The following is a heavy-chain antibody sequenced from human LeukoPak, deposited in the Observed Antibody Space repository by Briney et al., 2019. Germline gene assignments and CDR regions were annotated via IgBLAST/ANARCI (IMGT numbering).Heavy chain of an antibody. D-gene: IGHD3-10*01. J-gene: IGHJ4*02. Sequence: GGTLRLSCAASGFTFRSYGMSWVRQAPGKGREWVSAISGSGGSTYYADSVKGRFTISRDNSKNTLHLQMNSLRAEDTAVYYCAKGTANTYYYGSGPPSPFDYWGQGTLVTVSS. CDR1: GFTFRSYG. CDR3: AKGTANTYYYGSGPPSPFDY. V-gene: IGHV3-23*01. CDR2: ISGSGGST.